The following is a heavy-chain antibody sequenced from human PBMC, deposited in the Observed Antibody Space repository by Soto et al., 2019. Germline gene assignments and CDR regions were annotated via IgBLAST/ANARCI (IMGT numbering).Heavy chain of an antibody. Sequence: QITLKESGPALVKPTQTLTLTCTFSGFSLSTSGEAVGWIRQPPGEALEWLALIYWDDDNRYNPTLKTRLTITKDTAKTPVVLTLTNMDPVDTATYYCAHYVSASPAGWFDPWGQGILVTVSS. CDR1: GFSLSTSGEA. J-gene: IGHJ5*02. D-gene: IGHD3-10*01. CDR3: AHYVSASPAGWFDP. CDR2: IYWDDDN. V-gene: IGHV2-5*02.